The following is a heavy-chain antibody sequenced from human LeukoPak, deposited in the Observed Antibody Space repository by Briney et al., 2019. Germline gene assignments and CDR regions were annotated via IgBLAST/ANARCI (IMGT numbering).Heavy chain of an antibody. Sequence: SVKVSCKASGGTFSSCAISWVRQAPGQGREGMGRIIPILGIAKYQQKLQGRGTITANQATSTAYIELSSLSAEDTAVYYCADLGRATSANWGQGNLVTVSS. CDR3: ADLGRATSAN. V-gene: IGHV1-69*04. D-gene: IGHD1-26*01. CDR1: GGTFSSCA. CDR2: IIPILGIA. J-gene: IGHJ4*02.